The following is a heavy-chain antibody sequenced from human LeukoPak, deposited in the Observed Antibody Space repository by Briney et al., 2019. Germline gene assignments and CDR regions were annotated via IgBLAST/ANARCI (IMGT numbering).Heavy chain of an antibody. J-gene: IGHJ4*02. CDR2: ISGSGAST. CDR1: GFTFSSYA. V-gene: IGHV3-23*01. D-gene: IGHD3-10*01. CDR3: ANFPPEGSGSYQFDY. Sequence: PGGSLRLSCAASGFTFSSYAMSWVRQAPGKGLEWVSAISGSGASTYYADSVKGRFTISRDNSKNTLYLQMNSLRAEDTAVYYCANFPPEGSGSYQFDYWGQGTLVTVSS.